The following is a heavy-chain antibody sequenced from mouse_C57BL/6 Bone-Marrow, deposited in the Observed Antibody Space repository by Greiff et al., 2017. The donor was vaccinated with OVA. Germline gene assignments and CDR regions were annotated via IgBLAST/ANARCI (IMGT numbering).Heavy chain of an antibody. CDR3: AITFYAMDC. CDR1: GFTFSSYG. V-gene: IGHV5-6*02. D-gene: IGHD1-3*01. Sequence: EVMLVESGGDLVKPGGSLKLSCAASGFTFSSYGMSWVRQTPDKRLEWVATISSGGSYTYYPDSVQGRFTISRDNAKNTLYLQMSSLKSEDTAMYYCAITFYAMDCWGRGTSVTVSS. CDR2: ISSGGSYT. J-gene: IGHJ4*01.